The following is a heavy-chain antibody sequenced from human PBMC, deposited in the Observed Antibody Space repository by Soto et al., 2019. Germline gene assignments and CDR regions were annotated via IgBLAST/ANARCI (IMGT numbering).Heavy chain of an antibody. J-gene: IGHJ4*02. Sequence: PGESLKISCQGSGYRFTRKWIGWVRQMPGKGLEWMGIIYPDDFDTRYSPSFQGQVTISADKSISTAYLQWGSLKASDTAIYYCASASGYFENWGQGTVVTVSS. CDR3: ASASGYFEN. V-gene: IGHV5-51*01. CDR2: IYPDDFDT. D-gene: IGHD3-3*01. CDR1: GYRFTRKW.